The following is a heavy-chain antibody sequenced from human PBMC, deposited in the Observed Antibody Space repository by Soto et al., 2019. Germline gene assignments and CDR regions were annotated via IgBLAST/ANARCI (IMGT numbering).Heavy chain of an antibody. CDR1: GFSFGSSW. V-gene: IGHV3-7*05. CDR3: ARAVSPGRRRLYFDAFDM. Sequence: EVQLVESGGGLVQPGGSLRLSCAASGFSFGSSWMTWVRQAPGKGLEWVANIKKDVSKISYLDSVRGRFTISRDNGKKSMYLEMNSLRAEDTVLYSCARAVSPGRRRLYFDAFDMWGRGTMVTVSS. CDR2: IKKDVSKI. D-gene: IGHD2-8*01. J-gene: IGHJ3*02.